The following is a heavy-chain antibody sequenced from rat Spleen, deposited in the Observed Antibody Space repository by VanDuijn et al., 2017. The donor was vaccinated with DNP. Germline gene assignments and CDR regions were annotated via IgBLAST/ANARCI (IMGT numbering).Heavy chain of an antibody. V-gene: IGHV5-29*01. CDR3: ASLWTLTY. D-gene: IGHD1-3*01. CDR2: ISYNGGTP. Sequence: EVQLVESGGGLVQPGRSMKVSCAASGFTFSKYGMAWVRQAPAKGLEWVATISYNGGTPYYRDSVKGRFTISRDNAQSTLYLQMDSLRSEDTATYYCASLWTLTYWGQGTLVTVSS. J-gene: IGHJ3*01. CDR1: GFTFSKYG.